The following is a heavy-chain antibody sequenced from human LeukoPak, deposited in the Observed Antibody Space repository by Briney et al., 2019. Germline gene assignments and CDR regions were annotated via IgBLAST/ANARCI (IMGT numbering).Heavy chain of an antibody. CDR2: MYYSGST. CDR1: GGSISSGDYY. CDR3: ARPYYYDSRIDP. J-gene: IGHJ5*02. Sequence: SQTLSLTCTVSGGSISSGDYYWSWIRQPPGKGLELIAYMYYSGSTYYNPSLKSRVTMSADTSKNQLSLKLSSVTAADTAVYYCARPYYYDSRIDPWGQGILVTVSS. V-gene: IGHV4-30-4*01. D-gene: IGHD3-22*01.